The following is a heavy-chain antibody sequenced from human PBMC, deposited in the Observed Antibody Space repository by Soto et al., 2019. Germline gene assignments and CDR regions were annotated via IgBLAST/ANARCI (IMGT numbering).Heavy chain of an antibody. J-gene: IGHJ6*02. CDR1: GGSVSSGGYY. V-gene: IGHV4-31*03. CDR3: ARDGYSYGYYYGMDV. D-gene: IGHD5-18*01. Sequence: SETLSLTCTVSGGSVSSGGYYWSWIRQHPGKGLEWIGYIYYSGSTYYNPSLKSRVTISVDTSKNQFSLKLSSVPAADTAVYYCARDGYSYGYYYGMDVWGQGTTVTVSS. CDR2: IYYSGST.